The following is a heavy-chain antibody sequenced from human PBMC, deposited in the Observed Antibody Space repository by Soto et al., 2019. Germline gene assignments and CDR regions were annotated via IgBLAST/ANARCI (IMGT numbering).Heavy chain of an antibody. V-gene: IGHV3-30-3*01. J-gene: IGHJ4*02. CDR3: ARTFDTITYYFDY. CDR2: ISFDGNII. Sequence: GSLRLSCAASEFSFSSYAMHWIRQAPGKGLEWVAVISFDGNIIHYADSVKGRFIISRDNSKNTLYLQMHSLSGEDTAVYYCARTFDTITYYFDYWGQGTLVTVSS. D-gene: IGHD3-9*01. CDR1: EFSFSSYA.